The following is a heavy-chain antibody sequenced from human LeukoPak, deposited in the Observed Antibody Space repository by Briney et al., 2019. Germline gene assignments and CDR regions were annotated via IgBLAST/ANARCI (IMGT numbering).Heavy chain of an antibody. CDR1: GGSISSGDYY. CDR3: ARGHYYDSSGHYYGGDFDY. D-gene: IGHD3-22*01. Sequence: SETLSLTCTVSGGSISSGDYYWSWIRQPPGKGLEWIGYIYYSGSTYYNPSLKSRVTISVDTSKNQFSLKLSSVTAADTAVYYCARGHYYDSSGHYYGGDFDYWGQGTLVTVSS. CDR2: IYYSGST. J-gene: IGHJ4*02. V-gene: IGHV4-30-4*01.